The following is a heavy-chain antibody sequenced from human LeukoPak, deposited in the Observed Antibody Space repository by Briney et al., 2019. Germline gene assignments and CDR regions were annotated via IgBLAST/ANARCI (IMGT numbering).Heavy chain of an antibody. CDR1: GGTFSSYA. CDR3: ARDMVDSSGYYPFDY. V-gene: IGHV1-69*05. CDR2: IIPIFGTA. J-gene: IGHJ4*02. Sequence: SVKVSCKASGGTFSSYAISWVRQAPGQGLEWMGRIIPIFGTANYAQKFQGRVTITTDESTSTAYMELSSLKSEDTAVYYCARDMVDSSGYYPFDYWGQGTLVTVSS. D-gene: IGHD3-22*01.